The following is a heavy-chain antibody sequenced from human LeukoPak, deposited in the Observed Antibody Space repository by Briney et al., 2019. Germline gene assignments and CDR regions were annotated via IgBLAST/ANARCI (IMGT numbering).Heavy chain of an antibody. V-gene: IGHV3-21*01. J-gene: IGHJ4*02. CDR2: ISSSSSYI. D-gene: IGHD3-22*01. Sequence: PGGSLRLSCAASGFTFSSYSMNWVRQAPGKGLEWVSSISSSSSYIYYADSVKGRFTISRDNAKNSLYLQMNSLRAEDTAVYYCARVPYYYDSSGYPDDYWGQGTLVTVSS. CDR3: ARVPYYYDSSGYPDDY. CDR1: GFTFSSYS.